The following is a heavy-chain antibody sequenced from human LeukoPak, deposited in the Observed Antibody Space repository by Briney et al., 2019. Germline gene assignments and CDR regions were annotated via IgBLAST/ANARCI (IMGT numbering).Heavy chain of an antibody. J-gene: IGHJ1*01. CDR2: IYHSGST. CDR1: GGSISTYY. Sequence: SETLSLTCTVSGGSISTYYWNWIRQPPGKGLEWIGYIYHSGSTNYNPSLQSRVTISVDTSKNQSSLNLNSVTAADTAVYYCARGGAARLHFQNWGQGTLVTVSS. D-gene: IGHD6-6*01. V-gene: IGHV4-59*01. CDR3: ARGGAARLHFQN.